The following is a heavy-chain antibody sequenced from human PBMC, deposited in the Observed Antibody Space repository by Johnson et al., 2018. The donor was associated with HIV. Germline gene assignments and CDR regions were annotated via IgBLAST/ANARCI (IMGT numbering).Heavy chain of an antibody. CDR2: ISYDGSNK. D-gene: IGHD1-26*01. J-gene: IGHJ3*02. V-gene: IGHV3-30-3*01. Sequence: QVQLVESGGGVVQPGRSLRLSCAASGFTFTSYAMHWVRQAPGKGLEWVALISYDGSNKYYADSVRGRFTISRANSKNTLYLQINSLRADDTAVYYCARGGASMTEAFDIWGQGTMVTVSS. CDR1: GFTFTSYA. CDR3: ARGGASMTEAFDI.